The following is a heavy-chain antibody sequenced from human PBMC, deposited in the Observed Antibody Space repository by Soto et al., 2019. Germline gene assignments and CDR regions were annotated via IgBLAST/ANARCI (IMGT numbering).Heavy chain of an antibody. J-gene: IGHJ4*02. V-gene: IGHV3-23*01. D-gene: IGHD6-19*01. CDR2: ISGSGGST. CDR1: GFTFSSYA. CDR3: AKNYEAYSSGWAGY. Sequence: GGSLRLSCAASGFTFSSYAMSWVRQAPGKGLEWVSAISGSGGSTYYADSVKGRFTISRDNSKNTLYLQMNSLRAEDTAVYYCAKNYEAYSSGWAGYWGQGTMVTVYS.